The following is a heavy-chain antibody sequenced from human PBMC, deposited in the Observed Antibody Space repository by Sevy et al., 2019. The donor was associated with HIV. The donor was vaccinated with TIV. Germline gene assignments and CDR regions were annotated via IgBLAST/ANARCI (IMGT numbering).Heavy chain of an antibody. Sequence: GGSLRLSCAASGFSFRDHAMHWVRQVPGKGLEWVSGISWNSRNIGYADSVKGRFTISRDNSKNTLYLQMNSLRAEDTAVYYCARGYGSGSWWFDPWGQGTLVTVSS. CDR2: ISWNSRNI. D-gene: IGHD3-10*01. J-gene: IGHJ5*02. CDR3: ARGYGSGSWWFDP. V-gene: IGHV3-9*01. CDR1: GFSFRDHA.